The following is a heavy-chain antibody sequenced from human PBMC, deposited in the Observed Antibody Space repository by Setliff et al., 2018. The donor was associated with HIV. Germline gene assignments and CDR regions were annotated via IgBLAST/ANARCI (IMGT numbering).Heavy chain of an antibody. CDR3: ADSPPAPYSYGYHNGM. J-gene: IGHJ2*01. CDR1: GLTLSNSA. V-gene: IGHV3-23*01. CDR2: IQSGGII. D-gene: IGHD5-18*01. Sequence: GGSLRLSCAASGLTLSNSAMTWVRQKPWRGLEWVSLIQSGGIIYYADSVKGRFTISRDNSKNTLYLQMNSLRAEDTAVYYCADSPPAPYSYGYHNGMWGRGTLVTVSS.